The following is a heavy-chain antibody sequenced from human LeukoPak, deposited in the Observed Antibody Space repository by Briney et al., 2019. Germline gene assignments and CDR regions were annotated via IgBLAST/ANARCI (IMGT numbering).Heavy chain of an antibody. CDR1: GGTFSSYA. J-gene: IGHJ6*02. CDR2: IIPIFGTA. Sequence: SVKVSCKASGGTFSSYAISWVRQAPGQGLEWMGGIIPIFGTANYAQKFQGRVTITADESTSTVYMELSSLRSEDTAVYYCARGPYYDFWSGHSLYGMDVWGQGTTVTVSS. D-gene: IGHD3-3*01. V-gene: IGHV1-69*01. CDR3: ARGPYYDFWSGHSLYGMDV.